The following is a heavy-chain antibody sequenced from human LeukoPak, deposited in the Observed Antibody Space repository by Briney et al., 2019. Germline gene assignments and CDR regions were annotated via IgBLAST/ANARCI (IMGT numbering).Heavy chain of an antibody. CDR3: ARHYSSSWFFGY. D-gene: IGHD6-13*01. V-gene: IGHV4-38-2*02. CDR1: GYSISSDYF. Sequence: SETLSLTCTVSGYSISSDYFWAWIRPPPATGLEWIGSIYHSGTTYYNPSLKSRGTISVDTSKNQFSLKLTSVTAADTAFYYCARHYSSSWFFGYWGQGTLVTVSS. J-gene: IGHJ4*02. CDR2: IYHSGTT.